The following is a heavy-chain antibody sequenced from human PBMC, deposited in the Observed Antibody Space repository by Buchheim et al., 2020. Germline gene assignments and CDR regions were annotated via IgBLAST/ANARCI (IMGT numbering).Heavy chain of an antibody. D-gene: IGHD6-13*01. CDR2: ISYDGSNK. J-gene: IGHJ4*02. CDR3: ARGIAAAGKGPFDY. V-gene: IGHV3-30-3*01. Sequence: QVHLVESGGGVVQPGTSLRLSCTASRFTFGSYAMHWVRQAPGKGLEWVAVISYDGSNKYNADSVKGRFSIPRENSNNTLSLQMNSLSAEDSAVYYCARGIAAAGKGPFDYWGQGTL. CDR1: RFTFGSYA.